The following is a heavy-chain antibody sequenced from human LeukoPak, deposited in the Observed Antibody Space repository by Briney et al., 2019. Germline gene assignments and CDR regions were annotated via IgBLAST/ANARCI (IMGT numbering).Heavy chain of an antibody. Sequence: ASVKVSCKASGYTFTGYYMHWVRQAPGQGLEWMGWINPNSGGTNYAQKFQGRVTMTRDTSISTAYMELRSLRSDDTAVYYCAREHSSSWVQFDYWGQGTLVTVSS. V-gene: IGHV1-2*02. CDR1: GYTFTGYY. D-gene: IGHD6-13*01. CDR2: INPNSGGT. CDR3: AREHSSSWVQFDY. J-gene: IGHJ4*02.